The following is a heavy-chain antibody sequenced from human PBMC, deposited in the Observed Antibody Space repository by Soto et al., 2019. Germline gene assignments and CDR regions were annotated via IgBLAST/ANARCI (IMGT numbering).Heavy chain of an antibody. Sequence: GGSLRLSCAVSGFIFSRYSMNWVRQAPGKGPEWVSSIGTSGSYIYDTDSVKGRLTISRDNTKDSLYLQMNSLRAEDTAIYYCARGSAFIGLDYWGQGTPVTVSS. D-gene: IGHD1-26*01. V-gene: IGHV3-21*01. CDR2: IGTSGSYI. CDR1: GFIFSRYS. J-gene: IGHJ4*02. CDR3: ARGSAFIGLDY.